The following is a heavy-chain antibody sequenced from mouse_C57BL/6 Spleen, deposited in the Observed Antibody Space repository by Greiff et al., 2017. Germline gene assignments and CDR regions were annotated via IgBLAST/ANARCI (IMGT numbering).Heavy chain of an antibody. J-gene: IGHJ2*01. V-gene: IGHV10-1*01. CDR1: GFSFNTYA. CDR2: IRSKSNNYAT. CDR3: VRQEYYDYGHFDY. Sequence: EVKVEESGGGLVQPKGSLKLSCAASGFSFNTYAMNWVRQAPGKGLEWVARIRSKSNNYATYYAAAVKDRFTISRDDSESMLYLQMNNLKTEDTAMYYCVRQEYYDYGHFDYWGQGTTLTVSS. D-gene: IGHD2-4*01.